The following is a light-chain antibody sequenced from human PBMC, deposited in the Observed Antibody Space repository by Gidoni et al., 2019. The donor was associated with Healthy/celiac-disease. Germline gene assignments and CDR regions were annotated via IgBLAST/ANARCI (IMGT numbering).Light chain of an antibody. Sequence: EIVLTQSPATLPLSPGERATLSCRASQSVSSYLAWYQQKPGQAPRLLIYNASNRATGIPARFSGSGSGTDFTLTISILEPEDFAVYYCQQRSNWPLTFGGGTKVEIK. CDR2: NAS. CDR3: QQRSNWPLT. J-gene: IGKJ4*01. V-gene: IGKV3-11*01. CDR1: QSVSSY.